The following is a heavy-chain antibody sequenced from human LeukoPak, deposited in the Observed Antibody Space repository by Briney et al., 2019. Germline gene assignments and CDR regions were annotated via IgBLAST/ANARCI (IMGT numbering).Heavy chain of an antibody. CDR2: ISSSGSNI. Sequence: GGSLRLSCAASGFSFSDYYMSWIRQAPGKGLEWISYISSSGSNIYADSVKGRFTISRDNAKNSLYMQMNSLRAEDTAVYYCARDYDGGYMDVWGKGTTVTVSS. D-gene: IGHD3-3*01. CDR1: GFSFSDYY. J-gene: IGHJ6*03. V-gene: IGHV3-11*04. CDR3: ARDYDGGYMDV.